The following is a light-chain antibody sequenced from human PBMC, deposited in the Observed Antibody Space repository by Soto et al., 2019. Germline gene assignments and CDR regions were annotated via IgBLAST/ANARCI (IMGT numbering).Light chain of an antibody. CDR3: GSITRSSTSV. CDR1: SSDVGGFEY. CDR2: DVT. J-gene: IGLJ1*01. Sequence: QSALSQPASVSGAPGQSITISCTGTSSDVGGFEYVSWYQHQPGKAPKLIIYDVTKRPSGVSNRSSGSKSGNASSLTISGIPAEDEGDYYCGSITRSSTSVFGTGTKLTVL. V-gene: IGLV2-14*01.